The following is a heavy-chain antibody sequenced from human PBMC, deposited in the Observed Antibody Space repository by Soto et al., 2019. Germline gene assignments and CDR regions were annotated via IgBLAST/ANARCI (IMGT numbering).Heavy chain of an antibody. J-gene: IGHJ6*02. CDR2: ISYDGSNK. CDR3: AKDWSSRAPIYYYYYYGMDV. V-gene: IGHV3-30*18. CDR1: GFTFSSYG. D-gene: IGHD6-13*01. Sequence: GGSLRLSCAASGFTFSSYGMHWVRQAPGKGLEWVAVISYDGSNKYYADSVKGRFTISRDNSKNTLYLQMNSLRAEDTAVYYCAKDWSSRAPIYYYYYYGMDVWGQGTTVTVSS.